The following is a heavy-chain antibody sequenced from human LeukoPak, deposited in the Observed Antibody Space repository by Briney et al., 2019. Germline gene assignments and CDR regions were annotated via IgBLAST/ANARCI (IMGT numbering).Heavy chain of an antibody. J-gene: IGHJ3*02. Sequence: GGSLRLSCAASGFTFSSYGMHWVRQAPGKGLEWVAVISYDGSNKYYADSVKGRFTISRDNSKNTLYLQMNSLRAEDTAVYYCAKDEHQLLFYDAFDIWGQGTMVTVSS. CDR1: GFTFSSYG. V-gene: IGHV3-30*18. D-gene: IGHD2-2*01. CDR2: ISYDGSNK. CDR3: AKDEHQLLFYDAFDI.